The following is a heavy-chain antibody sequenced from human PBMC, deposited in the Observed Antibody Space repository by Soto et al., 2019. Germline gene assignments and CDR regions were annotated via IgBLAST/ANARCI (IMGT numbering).Heavy chain of an antibody. J-gene: IGHJ4*02. Sequence: QSTLKDSGPTLVKPTQTLTLTFTFSGFSLTTRGVGVGWIRQPPGKALEWLALIFWDDDKRYSPSLKSRLTITKDTSKNQVVLTMTNMDPVDTATYYCASSSGYRIFDCWGQGTLVTVSS. CDR1: GFSLTTRGVG. CDR2: IFWDDDK. D-gene: IGHD3-22*01. CDR3: ASSSGYRIFDC. V-gene: IGHV2-5*02.